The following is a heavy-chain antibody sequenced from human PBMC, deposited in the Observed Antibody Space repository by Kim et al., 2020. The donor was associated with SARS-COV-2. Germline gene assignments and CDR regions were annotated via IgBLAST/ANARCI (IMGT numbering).Heavy chain of an antibody. CDR3: AKDIIGFDP. Sequence: TYSAASVKSRSSTTEDKAKNTLYLQINSLRAEDPAVYYCAKDIIGFDPWGQGTLVTVSS. CDR2: T. D-gene: IGHD3-10*01. V-gene: IGHV3-23*01. J-gene: IGHJ5*02.